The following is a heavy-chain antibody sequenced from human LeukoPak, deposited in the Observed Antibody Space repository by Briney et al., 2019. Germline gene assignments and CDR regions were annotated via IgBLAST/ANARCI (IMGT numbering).Heavy chain of an antibody. Sequence: GGSLRLSCAASGFVFDDYSMRWVHQTPGKGLEWISAINWDGSGTYYAESLKGRFTISRDNGDSTLYLQMNNLRTDDTALYYCASEGGYKGPFDYWGRGTLVTVSS. D-gene: IGHD3-22*01. V-gene: IGHV3-43*01. CDR1: GFVFDDYS. CDR2: INWDGSGT. CDR3: ASEGGYKGPFDY. J-gene: IGHJ4*02.